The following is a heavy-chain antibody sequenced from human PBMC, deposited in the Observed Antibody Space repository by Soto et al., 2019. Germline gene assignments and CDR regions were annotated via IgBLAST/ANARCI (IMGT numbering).Heavy chain of an antibody. Sequence: QVQLVQSGAEVKKPGASVKVSCKTSGYTFTSYGISWVRQAPGQGLEWMGWISAYNGNTNSAQKLQGRVTMTTDTSTSTAYMELRSLRSDDTAVYYCATSNCSGGSCYSYYFDSWGQGTLVTVSS. V-gene: IGHV1-18*01. J-gene: IGHJ4*02. CDR1: GYTFTSYG. D-gene: IGHD2-15*01. CDR2: ISAYNGNT. CDR3: ATSNCSGGSCYSYYFDS.